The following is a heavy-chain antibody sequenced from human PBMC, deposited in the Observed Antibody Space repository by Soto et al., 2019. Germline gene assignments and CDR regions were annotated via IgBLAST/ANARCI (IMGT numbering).Heavy chain of an antibody. CDR1: GYTFTSNG. Sequence: ASVKVSCKASGYTFTSNGISWVRQAPGQGLEWMGWISAYNGNTNYAQKLQGRVTMTTDTSTSTAYMELRSLRSEDTAVYYCASGMEQWLPRESFDDWGQGLLVTVSS. CDR3: ASGMEQWLPRESFDD. CDR2: ISAYNGNT. J-gene: IGHJ4*02. D-gene: IGHD6-19*01. V-gene: IGHV1-18*01.